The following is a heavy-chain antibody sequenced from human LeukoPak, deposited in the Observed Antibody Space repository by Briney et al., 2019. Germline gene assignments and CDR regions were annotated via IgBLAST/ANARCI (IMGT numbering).Heavy chain of an antibody. Sequence: RGASVKVSCKASGYTFTSYAMNWVRQAPGQGLEWMGWINTNSGNPTYAQGFTGRFVFSLDTSVSTAYLQISSLEAEDTAVYYCARDTSGSYQKMDVWGQGTTVTVSS. CDR1: GYTFTSYA. V-gene: IGHV7-4-1*02. CDR3: ARDTSGSYQKMDV. CDR2: INTNSGNP. D-gene: IGHD3-10*01. J-gene: IGHJ6*02.